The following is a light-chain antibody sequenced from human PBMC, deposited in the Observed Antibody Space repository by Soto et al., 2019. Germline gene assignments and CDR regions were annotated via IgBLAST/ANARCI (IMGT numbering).Light chain of an antibody. J-gene: IGKJ2*01. CDR3: QQCDNLPYT. V-gene: IGKV1-33*01. CDR2: DAS. CDR1: QDINKY. Sequence: DVLMTQSPSSLSASVGDRVTITCQASQDINKYLNWYQQKPGKAPKLLIYDASNLETGVPLRFSGSGSGTEFTFTISSLQPEDVATYYCQQCDNLPYTFGQGTKLEMK.